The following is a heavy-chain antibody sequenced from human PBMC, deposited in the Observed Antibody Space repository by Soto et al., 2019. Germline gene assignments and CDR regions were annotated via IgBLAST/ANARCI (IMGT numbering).Heavy chain of an antibody. V-gene: IGHV5-51*01. Sequence: GESLKISCQCSGYRFTSNWIGWVRQMPGKGLEWMGIIYPSDSDTRYSPSFQGQVTISADKSISTAYLQWSSLKASDTAMYYCARPPSGTTSFFDSWGQGTLVTVSS. CDR2: IYPSDSDT. D-gene: IGHD1-7*01. CDR1: GYRFTSNW. J-gene: IGHJ4*02. CDR3: ARPPSGTTSFFDS.